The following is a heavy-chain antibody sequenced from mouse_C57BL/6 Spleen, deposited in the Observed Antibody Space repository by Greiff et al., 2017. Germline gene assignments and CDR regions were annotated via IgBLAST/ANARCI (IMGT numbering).Heavy chain of an antibody. V-gene: IGHV1-61*01. CDR2: IYPSDSET. CDR3: ARRWYDYAGY. J-gene: IGHJ2*01. CDR1: GYTFTSYW. Sequence: QVQLQQPGAELVRPGSSVKLSCKASGYTFTSYWMDWVKQRPGQGLEWIGNIYPSDSETHYNQKFKDKATLTVDKSSSTAYMQLSSLTSEDSAVYDCARRWYDYAGYWGQGTTLTVSS. D-gene: IGHD2-4*01.